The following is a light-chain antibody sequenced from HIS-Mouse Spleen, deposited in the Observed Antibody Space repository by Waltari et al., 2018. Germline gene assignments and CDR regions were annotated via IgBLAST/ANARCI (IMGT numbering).Light chain of an antibody. V-gene: IGLV1-40*01. CDR1: SSNIGAGYD. J-gene: IGLJ3*02. Sequence: QSVLTQPPSVSGAPGQRVTISCTGSSSNIGAGYDVHWYQQLPGTAPKLLIYGNSSRPSGVPDRCSGSKSGTSASLAITGLQAEDEADYYCQSYDSSLSVWVFGGGTKLTVL. CDR2: GNS. CDR3: QSYDSSLSVWV.